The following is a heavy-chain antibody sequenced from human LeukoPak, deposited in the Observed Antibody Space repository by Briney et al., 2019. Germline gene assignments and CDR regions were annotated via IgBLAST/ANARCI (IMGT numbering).Heavy chain of an antibody. CDR2: MKANSGGT. J-gene: IGHJ5*02. V-gene: IGHV1-2*02. CDR3: ARGRLGPWLGELKA. Sequence: GASVKVSCKASGYIFTGYYIHWVRQAPGQGLEWMGWMKANSGGTKSAQKFPCRVTMTRDTSLSTAYMELSSLRSDDTAVYYSARGRLGPWLGELKAWGQGTLVTVSS. CDR1: GYIFTGYY. D-gene: IGHD3-10*01.